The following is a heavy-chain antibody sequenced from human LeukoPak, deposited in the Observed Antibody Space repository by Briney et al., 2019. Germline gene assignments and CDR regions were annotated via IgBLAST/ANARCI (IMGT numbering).Heavy chain of an antibody. CDR1: GGSISSYY. CDR3: ARGSLGYCSSTSCEFRNYYYYYMDV. CDR2: IYYSGST. V-gene: IGHV4-59*01. J-gene: IGHJ6*03. D-gene: IGHD2-2*01. Sequence: PSETLSLTCTVSGGSISSYYWSWIRQPPGKGLEWIGYIYYSGSTNYNPSLKSRVTISVDTSKNQFSLKLSSVTAADTAVYYCARGSLGYCSSTSCEFRNYYYYYMDVWGKGTTVTISS.